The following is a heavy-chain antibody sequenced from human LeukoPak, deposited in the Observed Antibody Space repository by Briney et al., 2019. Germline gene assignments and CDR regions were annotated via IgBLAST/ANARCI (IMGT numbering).Heavy chain of an antibody. J-gene: IGHJ5*02. CDR2: ISSSSSYI. CDR1: GFTFSSYS. Sequence: PGGSLRLSCAASGFTFSSYSMNWVRQAPGKGLEWVSSISSSSSYIYYADSVKGRFTISRDNAKHSLYLQMNSLRAEDTAVYYCAREVIAAAGTLNWFDPWGQGTLVTVSS. D-gene: IGHD6-13*01. CDR3: AREVIAAAGTLNWFDP. V-gene: IGHV3-21*01.